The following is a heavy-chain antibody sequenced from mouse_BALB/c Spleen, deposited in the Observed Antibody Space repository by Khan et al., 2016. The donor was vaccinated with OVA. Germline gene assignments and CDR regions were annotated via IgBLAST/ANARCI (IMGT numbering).Heavy chain of an antibody. CDR3: ARSGTITTVVATDLDY. CDR1: GYSITSDYA. V-gene: IGHV3-2*02. Sequence: EVQLQESGPGLVKPSQSLSLTCTVTGYSITSDYAWNWIRQFPGNKLEWMGYISYSGRTSYNPSLKSRISITRDTSKNQFFLPLNSVTNEDTATYYCARSGTITTVVATDLDYWGQGTTLTVSS. CDR2: ISYSGRT. D-gene: IGHD1-1*01. J-gene: IGHJ2*01.